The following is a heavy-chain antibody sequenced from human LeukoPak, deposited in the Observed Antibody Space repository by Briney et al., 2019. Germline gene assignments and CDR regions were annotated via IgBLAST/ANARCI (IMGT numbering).Heavy chain of an antibody. Sequence: PSETLSLTCTVYGDSIISYFWSWIRQPPGKGLEWIGYIYYIGSTTYNPSLKSRVTMSVDTSKSQFSLKLSSVTAADTAVYYCARRSTSLDWFDPWGQGTLVTVSS. D-gene: IGHD6-6*01. CDR3: ARRSTSLDWFDP. CDR1: GDSIISYF. V-gene: IGHV4-59*01. J-gene: IGHJ5*02. CDR2: IYYIGST.